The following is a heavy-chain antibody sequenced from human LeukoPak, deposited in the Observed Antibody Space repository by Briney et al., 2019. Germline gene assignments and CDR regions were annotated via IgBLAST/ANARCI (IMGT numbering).Heavy chain of an antibody. J-gene: IGHJ6*03. CDR1: GFTFSSYG. D-gene: IGHD4-17*01. Sequence: GGSLRLSCAASGFTFSSYGMHWVRQAPGKGLEWVAFIRYDGGNKYYADSVKGRFTISRDNSKNTLYLQMNSLRTEDTAVYYCAKGPTTVTTIYYYYYMDVWGKGTTVTISS. V-gene: IGHV3-30*02. CDR2: IRYDGGNK. CDR3: AKGPTTVTTIYYYYYMDV.